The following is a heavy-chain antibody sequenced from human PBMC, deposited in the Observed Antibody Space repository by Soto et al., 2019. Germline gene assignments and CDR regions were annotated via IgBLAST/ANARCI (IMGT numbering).Heavy chain of an antibody. J-gene: IGHJ6*02. CDR2: ISYDGSNK. CDR1: VFTFSSYA. CDR3: ARIPPDYSNYYYYGMDV. D-gene: IGHD4-4*01. Sequence: WWSLRLSCSASVFTFSSYAMHWFRQAPGKGLEWVAVISYDGSNKYYADSVKGRFTISRDNSKNTLYLQMNSLRAEDTAVYYCARIPPDYSNYYYYGMDVWGQGTTVTVSS. V-gene: IGHV3-30-3*01.